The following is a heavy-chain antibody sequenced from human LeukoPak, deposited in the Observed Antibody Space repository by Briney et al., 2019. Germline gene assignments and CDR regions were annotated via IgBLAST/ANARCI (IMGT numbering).Heavy chain of an antibody. CDR1: GYTFTGYY. D-gene: IGHD3-10*01. CDR3: ARGGIMVRGVIVY. V-gene: IGHV1-2*02. Sequence: ASVKASCKASGYTFTGYYMHWVRQAPGQGLEWMGWINPNSGGTNYAQKFQGRVTMTRDTSISTAYMELSRLRSDDTAVYYCARGGIMVRGVIVYWGQGTLVTVSS. CDR2: INPNSGGT. J-gene: IGHJ4*02.